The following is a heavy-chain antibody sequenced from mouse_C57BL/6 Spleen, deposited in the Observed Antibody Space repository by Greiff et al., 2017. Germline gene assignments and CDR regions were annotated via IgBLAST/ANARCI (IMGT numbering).Heavy chain of an antibody. CDR3: TRSTMITRGFAY. J-gene: IGHJ3*01. CDR2: IDPENGDT. CDR1: GFNIKDDY. D-gene: IGHD2-4*01. Sequence: VQLKQSGAELVRPGASVKLSCTASGFNIKDDYMHWVKQRPEQGLEWIGWIDPENGDTEYASKFQGKATITADTSSNTAYLQLSSLTSEDTAVYYCTRSTMITRGFAYWGQGTLVTVSA. V-gene: IGHV14-4*01.